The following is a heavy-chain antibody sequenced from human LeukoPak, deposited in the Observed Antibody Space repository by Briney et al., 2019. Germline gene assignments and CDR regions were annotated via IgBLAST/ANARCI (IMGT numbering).Heavy chain of an antibody. CDR2: MNPNSGNT. CDR1: GYTFTSYD. J-gene: IGHJ5*02. V-gene: IGHV1-8*01. CDR3: ARAPYAYTS. D-gene: IGHD4-11*01. Sequence: ASVKVSCKASGYTFTSYDINWVRQASGQGLEWMGWMNPNSGNTGYAQKFRGRVTMTRDTSITTAYLELSSLRSEDTAVYYGARAPYAYTSWGQGTLVTVSS.